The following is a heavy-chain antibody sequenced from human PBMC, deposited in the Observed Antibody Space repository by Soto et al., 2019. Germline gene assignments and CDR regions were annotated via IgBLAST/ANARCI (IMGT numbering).Heavy chain of an antibody. Sequence: QVQLQESGPGLVKASRTLSLTCTVSGGSISSGGYYWSWIRQHPGKGLEWIGYIYYSGSTYYNPSLKSRVTISVDTSKNQFSLKLSCVTAADTAVYYCARGRRRAAAGKDYYYYYYMDVWGKGTTVTVSS. CDR2: IYYSGST. D-gene: IGHD6-13*01. CDR3: ARGRRRAAAGKDYYYYYYMDV. CDR1: GGSISSGGYY. J-gene: IGHJ6*03. V-gene: IGHV4-31*03.